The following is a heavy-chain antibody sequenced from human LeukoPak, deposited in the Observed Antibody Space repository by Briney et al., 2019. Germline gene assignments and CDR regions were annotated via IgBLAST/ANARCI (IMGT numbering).Heavy chain of an antibody. J-gene: IGHJ3*01. D-gene: IGHD2-2*01. Sequence: GGSLRLSCAGSGFTFSSYWMRWVRQAPGKGLEWVANIDQNGNEKSYADSVKGRFTISRDNAKDSLYLQINSLTAEDTVVYFCARGQHAACDVWGQGTMVTVSS. CDR2: IDQNGNEK. CDR1: GFTFSSYW. V-gene: IGHV3-7*05. CDR3: ARGQHAACDV.